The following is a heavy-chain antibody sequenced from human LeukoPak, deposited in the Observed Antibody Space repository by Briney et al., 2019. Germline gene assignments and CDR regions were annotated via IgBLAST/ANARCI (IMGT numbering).Heavy chain of an antibody. CDR2: IYHSGST. V-gene: IGHV4-38-2*02. D-gene: IGHD3-22*01. CDR3: ARVFYDSSQLLFFDY. J-gene: IGHJ4*02. Sequence: TSETLSLTCTVSGYSISSDYYWGWIRQPPGKGLEWIGEIYHSGSTNYNPFLKSRVTISVDKSKNQFSLKLSSVTAADTAVYYCARVFYDSSQLLFFDYWGQGTLVTVSS. CDR1: GYSISSDYY.